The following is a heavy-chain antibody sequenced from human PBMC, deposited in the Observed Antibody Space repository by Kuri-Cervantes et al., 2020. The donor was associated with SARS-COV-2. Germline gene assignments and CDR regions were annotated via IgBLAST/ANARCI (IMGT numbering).Heavy chain of an antibody. D-gene: IGHD4-17*01. CDR3: ARDALNFVYGDFVHAFDI. CDR1: GYTFTGYY. CDR2: MSHDGLNK. Sequence: ASGYTFTGYYMYWVRQAPGKGLEWVAIMSHDGLNKYFADSVKGRFHISRDNSNSSLYLQLDSLRTEDTAVYFCARDALNFVYGDFVHAFDIWGQGTMVTVSS. J-gene: IGHJ3*02. V-gene: IGHV3-30-3*01.